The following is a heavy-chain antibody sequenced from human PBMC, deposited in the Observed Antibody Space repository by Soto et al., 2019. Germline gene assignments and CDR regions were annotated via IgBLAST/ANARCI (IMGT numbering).Heavy chain of an antibody. V-gene: IGHV3-9*01. J-gene: IGHJ4*02. D-gene: IGHD6-6*01. CDR2: ISWNSGSI. CDR3: AKAAPWTSSSRTSPFDY. Sequence: GGSLRLSCAASGFTFDDYAMHWVRQAPGKGLEWVSGISWNSGSIGYADSVKGRFTISRDNAKNSLYLQMNSLRAEDTALYYCAKAAPWTSSSRTSPFDYWGQGTLVTVSS. CDR1: GFTFDDYA.